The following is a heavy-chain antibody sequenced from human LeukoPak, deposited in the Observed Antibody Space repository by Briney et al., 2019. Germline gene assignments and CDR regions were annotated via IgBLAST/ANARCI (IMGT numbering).Heavy chain of an antibody. CDR2: ISSSGSTI. J-gene: IGHJ4*02. CDR3: ARHDLDSRDALNTIAAAGRAQYYFDY. D-gene: IGHD6-13*01. Sequence: PGGSLRLSCAASGFTFSSYEMNWVRQAPGKGLEWVSYISSSGSTIYYADSVKGRFTISRDNAKNSLYLQMNSLRAEDTAVYYCARHDLDSRDALNTIAAAGRAQYYFDYWGQGTLVTVSS. CDR1: GFTFSSYE. V-gene: IGHV3-48*03.